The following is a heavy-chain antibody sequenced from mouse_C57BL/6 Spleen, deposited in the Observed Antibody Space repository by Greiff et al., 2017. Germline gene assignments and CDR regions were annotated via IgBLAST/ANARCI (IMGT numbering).Heavy chain of an antibody. J-gene: IGHJ4*01. CDR1: GFTFTSYW. CDR2: IYPGSGST. Sequence: VQLQQPGAELVKPGASVKMSCTASGFTFTSYWITWVKQRPGQGLEWIGEIYPGSGSTNYTEKFKSKATLTVDKSSSTAYMQLSLLTSEDSAVYNCARDSNCEADYYAMDYWGQGTSVTVSS. CDR3: ARDSNCEADYYAMDY. V-gene: IGHV1-55*01. D-gene: IGHD2-5*01.